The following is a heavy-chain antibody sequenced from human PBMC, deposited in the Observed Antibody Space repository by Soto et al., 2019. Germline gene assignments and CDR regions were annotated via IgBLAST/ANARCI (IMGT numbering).Heavy chain of an antibody. CDR1: GITFSSYA. CDR3: ARDLVYYDSSGYYVLEY. D-gene: IGHD3-22*01. J-gene: IGHJ4*02. CDR2: ISYDGSNK. V-gene: IGHV3-30-3*01. Sequence: PRGSLRLSCAASGITFSSYAMHWVRQAPGKGLEWVAVISYDGSNKYYADSVKGRFTISRDNSKNTLYLQMNSLRAEDTAVYYCARDLVYYDSSGYYVLEYWGQGTLVTVSS.